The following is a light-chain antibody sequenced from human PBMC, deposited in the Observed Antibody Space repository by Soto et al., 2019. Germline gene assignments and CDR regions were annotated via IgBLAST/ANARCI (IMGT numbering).Light chain of an antibody. J-gene: IGLJ3*02. V-gene: IGLV2-8*01. CDR3: GSYAGDNGDWV. Sequence: QSALTQSPSASGSPGQSVTISCTGTTSDVGGYNYVSWYQQHPGKAPKLIIYEVSQRPSGVPDRFSGSKSGNTASLTVSGLQAEDEADYYCGSYAGDNGDWVFGGGTKPTVL. CDR2: EVS. CDR1: TSDVGGYNY.